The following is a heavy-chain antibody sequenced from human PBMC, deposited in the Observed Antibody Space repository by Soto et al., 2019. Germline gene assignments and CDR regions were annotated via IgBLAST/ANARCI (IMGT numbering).Heavy chain of an antibody. CDR3: AYRIGAYYYGMDV. J-gene: IGHJ6*02. V-gene: IGHV1-69*01. CDR1: GGTFSSYA. D-gene: IGHD1-26*01. Sequence: SVTLSFKASGGTFSSYAIIWVRQAPGQGLEWMGGIIPIFGTANYAQKFQGRVTITADESTSTAYMELSSLRSEDTAVYYCAYRIGAYYYGMDVWGQGNTVTVSS. CDR2: IIPIFGTA.